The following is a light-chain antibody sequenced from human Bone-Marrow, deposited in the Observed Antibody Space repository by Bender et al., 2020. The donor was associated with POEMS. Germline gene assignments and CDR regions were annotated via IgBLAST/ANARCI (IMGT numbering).Light chain of an antibody. CDR1: NIGSKS. CDR3: QVWITGADHRGV. Sequence: SYVLTQAPSVSVAPGKTATITCGGNNIGSKSVHWYQQKPGQAPVLVLYEDSDRPSGIPERFSGSNSGNTATLSITRVEAGDEADYYCQVWITGADHRGVFGGGTTLTVL. V-gene: IGLV3-21*03. J-gene: IGLJ3*02. CDR2: EDS.